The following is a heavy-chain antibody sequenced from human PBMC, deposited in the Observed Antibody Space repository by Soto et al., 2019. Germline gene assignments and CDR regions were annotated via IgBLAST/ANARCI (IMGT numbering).Heavy chain of an antibody. J-gene: IGHJ4*02. CDR1: GDSISSGNW. CDR3: AGGGYGSGSYVC. D-gene: IGHD3-10*01. Sequence: QVQLQESGPGLVKPSGTLSLTCAVSGDSISSGNWWSWVRQPPEKGLEWIGEIYHSGRTNYNPSLQSRVTISVDQSKIGCSLKLSSATAAAPAVYYCAGGGYGSGSYVCWGQGTLVTVSS. CDR2: IYHSGRT. V-gene: IGHV4-4*02.